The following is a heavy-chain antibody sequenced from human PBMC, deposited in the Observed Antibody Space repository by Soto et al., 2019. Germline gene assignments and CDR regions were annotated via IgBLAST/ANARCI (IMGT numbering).Heavy chain of an antibody. CDR3: ARDQGGSYDSWFDP. D-gene: IGHD1-26*01. J-gene: IGHJ5*02. CDR2: ISSGSAYI. Sequence: VQVVEPGGGLVKPGGSLRLSCTFTFSMYSMNWVRQAPGKGLARVASISSGSAYIKYAESVKGRFTISRDNAKNSLHPQMNSLRAEDTAIYHCARDQGGSYDSWFDPWGQGTLVTVSS. CDR1: FTFSMYS. V-gene: IGHV3-21*06.